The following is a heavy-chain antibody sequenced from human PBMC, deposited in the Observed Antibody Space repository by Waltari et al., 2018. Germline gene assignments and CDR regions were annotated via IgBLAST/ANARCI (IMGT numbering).Heavy chain of an antibody. V-gene: IGHV1-18*04. CDR1: GYSFTDYG. CDR2: ISPYNGNT. J-gene: IGHJ3*02. CDR3: ARDPCSGDSCHDAFDI. Sequence: QVQLVQSGAEVKKPGASVKVSCKASGYSFTDYGISWVRRAPGQGLEWMGWISPYNGNTNHAQKLQGRVTMTTDTSTTTAYMELRSLRSDDTAVYYCARDPCSGDSCHDAFDIWGQGTMVTVSS. D-gene: IGHD2-15*01.